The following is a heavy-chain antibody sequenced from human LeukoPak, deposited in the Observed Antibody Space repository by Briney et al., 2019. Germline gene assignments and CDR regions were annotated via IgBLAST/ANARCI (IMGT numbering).Heavy chain of an antibody. J-gene: IGHJ4*02. V-gene: IGHV3-21*01. CDR2: ISSSSSYI. Sequence: RGSLRLSCAASGFTFSSYSMNWVRQAPGKGLEWVSSISSSSSYIYYADSVKGRFTISRDNSKNTLYLQMNSLRAEDTAVYYCAKEGVPLPFDYWGQGTLVTVS. D-gene: IGHD1-26*01. CDR1: GFTFSSYS. CDR3: AKEGVPLPFDY.